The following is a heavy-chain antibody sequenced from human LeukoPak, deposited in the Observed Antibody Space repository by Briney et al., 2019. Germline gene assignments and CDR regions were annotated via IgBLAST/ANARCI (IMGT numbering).Heavy chain of an antibody. V-gene: IGHV3-23*01. J-gene: IGHJ4*02. CDR2: IYENGGTT. D-gene: IGHD3-22*01. CDR3: ASSTRYYYDSSGYYYNY. CDR1: GFTFRSHA. Sequence: GGSLRLSCVGSGFTFRSHAMSWVRQAPEKGLEFVSGIYENGGTTYYADSVKGRFTISRDNPKNSLYLQMNSLRAEDTAVYYCASSTRYYYDSSGYYYNYWGQGTLVTVSS.